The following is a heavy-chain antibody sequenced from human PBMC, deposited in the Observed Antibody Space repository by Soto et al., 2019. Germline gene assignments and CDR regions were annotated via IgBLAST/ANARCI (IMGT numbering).Heavy chain of an antibody. CDR1: GYTFTSYG. D-gene: IGHD2-2*01. V-gene: IGHV1-18*04. J-gene: IGHJ5*02. CDR2: ISTHNGNT. CDR3: ERFQVVPRASWFDH. Sequence: ASVKVSCKASGYTFTSYGITWVRQAPGQGPEWMGWISTHNGNTNYAQKFQDRVTMTRDTSTGTAYMELRSLGSDDTALYYCERFQVVPRASWFDHWGQGTLVTVSS.